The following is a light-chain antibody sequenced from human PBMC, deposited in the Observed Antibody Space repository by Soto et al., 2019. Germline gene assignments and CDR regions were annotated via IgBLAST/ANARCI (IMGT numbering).Light chain of an antibody. J-gene: IGLJ1*01. Sequence: QSVLTQPASVSGSPGQSITISCTGNSSDVGGYNYVSWYQHHPGKAPKLMIFDVSYRPSGVSNRFSGSKSGNTASLTISGLQPEDEADYYCSSYTTSNTRQIVFGTGTKVTVL. V-gene: IGLV2-14*03. CDR3: SSYTTSNTRQIV. CDR1: SSDVGGYNY. CDR2: DVS.